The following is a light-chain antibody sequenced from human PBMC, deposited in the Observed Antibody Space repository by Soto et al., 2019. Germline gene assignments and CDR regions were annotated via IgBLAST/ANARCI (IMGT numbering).Light chain of an antibody. V-gene: IGLV7-46*01. CDR3: LLSYSDASVV. J-gene: IGLJ2*01. CDR1: TGAVTSGHY. Sequence: QAVVTQEPSLTVSPGGTVTLTCGSSTGAVTSGHYPFWFQQKPGQAPRTLIYDTNNKHSWTPARFSGSLLGGKAALTLSGAQPEDEAEYYCLLSYSDASVVFGGGTKLTVL. CDR2: DTN.